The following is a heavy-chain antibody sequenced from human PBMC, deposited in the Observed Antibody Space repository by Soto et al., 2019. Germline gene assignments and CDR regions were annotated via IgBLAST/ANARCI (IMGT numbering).Heavy chain of an antibody. CDR2: IYYSGST. CDR1: GGSISSSSYS. D-gene: IGHD2-2*01. J-gene: IGHJ6*01. V-gene: IGHV4-39*01. Sequence: QLQLQESGPRLVKPSETLSLTCSVSGGSISSSSYSWGWIRQPPGKGLEWIGTIYYSGSTHYNPSLEGRVAISADTPNNQLSLRLSSVTAVDTAVYYCGRQPGHCGSTTCFGYYSVDVW. CDR3: GRQPGHCGSTTCFGYYSVDV.